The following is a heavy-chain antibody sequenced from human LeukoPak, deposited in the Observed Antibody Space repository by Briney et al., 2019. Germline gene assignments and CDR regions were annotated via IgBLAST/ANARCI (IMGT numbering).Heavy chain of an antibody. CDR2: IKQDGSEK. V-gene: IGHV3-7*01. CDR3: TKGGRGNGEVY. Sequence: GGSLRLSCAVSGFTFSSYWVNWVRQAPGKGLEWVANIKQDGSEKNYVDSVKGRFTISRDNAKSSLFLQMNDLRAEDTAVYYCTKGGRGNGEVYWGQGTLVTVSS. D-gene: IGHD2-8*01. CDR1: GFTFSSYW. J-gene: IGHJ4*02.